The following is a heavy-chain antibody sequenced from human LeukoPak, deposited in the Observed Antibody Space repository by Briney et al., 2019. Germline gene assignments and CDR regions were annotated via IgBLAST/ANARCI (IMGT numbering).Heavy chain of an antibody. CDR2: ISTSSSYT. D-gene: IGHD2-2*01. Sequence: GGSLRLSCAASGFTFSDYYMSWIRQAPGKGLEWVSYISTSSSYTNYADSVKGRFTISRDNAKNSLYLQMNSLRAEDTAVYYCARWGSYCSSPTCYSYFDYWGQGTLVTVSS. CDR3: ARWGSYCSSPTCYSYFDY. V-gene: IGHV3-11*03. CDR1: GFTFSDYY. J-gene: IGHJ4*02.